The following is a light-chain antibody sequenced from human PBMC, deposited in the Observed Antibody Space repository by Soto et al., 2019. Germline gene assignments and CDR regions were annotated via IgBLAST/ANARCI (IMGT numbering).Light chain of an antibody. V-gene: IGKV3-15*01. J-gene: IGKJ1*01. Sequence: IVLQQSPTTLSLTPGESAPLSCRASQSVSSNVAWYQQKPGQAPRLLIYDASTRATGIPARFSGSGSGTEFTLTISSLQSEDFAVFYCHQYNDWPPAFGQGSKV. CDR3: HQYNDWPPA. CDR1: QSVSSN. CDR2: DAS.